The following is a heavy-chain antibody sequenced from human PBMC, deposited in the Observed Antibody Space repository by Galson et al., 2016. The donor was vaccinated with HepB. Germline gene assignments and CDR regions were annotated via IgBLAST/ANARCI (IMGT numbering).Heavy chain of an antibody. CDR1: GFTFSSFA. V-gene: IGHV3-7*03. CDR2: IKQDGSEK. J-gene: IGHJ4*02. CDR3: ARDRFYGNSGYYYESEY. D-gene: IGHD3-22*01. Sequence: SLRLSCAASGFTFSSFAMSWVRQTPGKGLEWVANIKQDGSEKYYVNSVKGRFTISRDNAKNSLYLQINSLSAEDTAVYYCARDRFYGNSGYYYESEYWGQGTLITVSS.